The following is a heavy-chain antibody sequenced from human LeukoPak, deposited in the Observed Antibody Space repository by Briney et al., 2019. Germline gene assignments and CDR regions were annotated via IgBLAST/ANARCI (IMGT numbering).Heavy chain of an antibody. CDR2: INWNGGST. D-gene: IGHD3-10*02. Sequence: GGSLRLSCVASGFPFSSYEMTWVRQAPGKGLEWVSGINWNGGSTGYADSVKGRSTISRDNAKNSLYLQMNSLRAEDTAVYYCAELGITMIGGVWGKGTTVTISS. J-gene: IGHJ6*04. CDR3: AELGITMIGGV. V-gene: IGHV3-20*04. CDR1: GFPFSSYE.